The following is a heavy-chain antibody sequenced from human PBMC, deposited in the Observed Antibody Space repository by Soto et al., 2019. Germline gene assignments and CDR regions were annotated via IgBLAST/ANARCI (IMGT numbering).Heavy chain of an antibody. V-gene: IGHV3-74*01. CDR2: VISDGSTT. CDR3: VRGIVDENMISLDF. J-gene: IGHJ4*01. Sequence: RGSLRLSCAASGFTLRSHWMHGVRQVPGEGLVWVARVISDGSTTNSADSVKGRFTISRDNAKNTLYLQMNSLRVEDTAVYYCVRGIVDENMISLDFWGQGTLVTVSS. D-gene: IGHD1-26*01. CDR1: GFTLRSHW.